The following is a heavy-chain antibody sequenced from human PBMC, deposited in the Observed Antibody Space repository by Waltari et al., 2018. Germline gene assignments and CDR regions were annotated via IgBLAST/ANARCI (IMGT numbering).Heavy chain of an antibody. Sequence: EVRLVESGGGLVQPGGSLRLSCAASGFTFRKYWMSWVRQAPGRGLEGVANIKEEGSEIYYVDSVEGRFTVSRDNAKNSLYLQMTSLRAEDTAIYYCSSLYGGFDPWGQGTLVTVSS. CDR1: GFTFRKYW. D-gene: IGHD3-16*01. CDR2: IKEEGSEI. V-gene: IGHV3-7*01. CDR3: SSLYGGFDP. J-gene: IGHJ5*02.